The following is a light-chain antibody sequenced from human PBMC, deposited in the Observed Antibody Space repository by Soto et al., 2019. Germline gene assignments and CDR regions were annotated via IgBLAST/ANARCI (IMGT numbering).Light chain of an antibody. J-gene: IGLJ2*01. CDR3: SSYTSSSTLV. CDR1: SSDVGAYDY. Sequence: QPVLTQPASVSGSPGQSITISCTGTSSDVGAYDYVSWFQQHPGKAPKLIIYEVSYRPSGVSSRFSGSKSGNRASLTISGLQAEDEADYYCSSYTSSSTLVFGGGTKVTVL. CDR2: EVS. V-gene: IGLV2-14*01.